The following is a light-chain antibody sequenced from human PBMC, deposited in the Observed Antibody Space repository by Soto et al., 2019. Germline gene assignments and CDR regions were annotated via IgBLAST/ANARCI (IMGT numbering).Light chain of an antibody. V-gene: IGKV3-11*01. Sequence: EIVLTQSPATLSLSPGERATLSCRASQSVSSSLAWYQQKPSQAPRLLIYSASNRATGIPARFSGSGSGTDFTLTISSLEPEDFAVYYCQQYGSSLIFGQGTRLEI. J-gene: IGKJ5*01. CDR1: QSVSSS. CDR2: SAS. CDR3: QQYGSSLI.